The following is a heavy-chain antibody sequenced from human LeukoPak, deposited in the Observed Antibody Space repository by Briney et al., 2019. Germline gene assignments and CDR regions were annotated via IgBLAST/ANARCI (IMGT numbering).Heavy chain of an antibody. CDR3: ARQARYGMDV. J-gene: IGHJ6*02. Sequence: SETLSLTCTVSGGSISSYYWSWIRQPPGKGLEWIGYIYYSGSTNYNPSLKSRVTISVDTSKNQFSLKLSSVTAADTAVYYCARQARYGMDVWGQGTTITVSS. V-gene: IGHV4-59*08. CDR2: IYYSGST. CDR1: GGSISSYY.